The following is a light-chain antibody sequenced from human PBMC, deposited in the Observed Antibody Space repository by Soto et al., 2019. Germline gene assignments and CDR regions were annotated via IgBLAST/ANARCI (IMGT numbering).Light chain of an antibody. CDR2: DDT. V-gene: IGLV3-21*02. Sequence: SYELTQPPSVSVAPGQTATITCGGDNIENKNVHWYQRKAGQAPVLVVYDDTDRPSGIPERFSGSVSPNTATLTLSRVEAGDEADYFCQVWDTRTDGVFGGGTQLTVL. CDR1: NIENKN. CDR3: QVWDTRTDGV. J-gene: IGLJ3*02.